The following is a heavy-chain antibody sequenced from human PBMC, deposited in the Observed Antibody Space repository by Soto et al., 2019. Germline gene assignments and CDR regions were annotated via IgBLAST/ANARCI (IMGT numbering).Heavy chain of an antibody. CDR1: GGTFSSYS. V-gene: IGHV1-69*02. CDR2: IIPILGIA. J-gene: IGHJ4*02. CDR3: ARASGYDLHY. D-gene: IGHD5-12*01. Sequence: QVQLVQSGAEVKKPGSSVKVSCKTSGGTFSSYSISWVRQAPGQGLEWMGRIIPILGIANYAQKFQGRVTITADKSTGTAYMELSSLRSEDTAVYYCARASGYDLHYWGQGTLVTVSS.